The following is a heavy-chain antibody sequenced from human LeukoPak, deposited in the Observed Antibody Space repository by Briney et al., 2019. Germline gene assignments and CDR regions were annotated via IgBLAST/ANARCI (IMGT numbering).Heavy chain of an antibody. CDR1: GDSISSGGYY. D-gene: IGHD3-3*01. J-gene: IGHJ5*02. CDR2: ISYSGNT. CDR3: ARDNYDFWSGYGHGPFDP. Sequence: SETLSLTCTVSGDSISSGGYYWSWIRQHPGKGLEWIGYISYSGNTYYNPSLKSRAAISVDTPKNQFSLKLSSTTAADTAVYYCARDNYDFWSGYGHGPFDPWGQGTLVTVSS. V-gene: IGHV4-31*03.